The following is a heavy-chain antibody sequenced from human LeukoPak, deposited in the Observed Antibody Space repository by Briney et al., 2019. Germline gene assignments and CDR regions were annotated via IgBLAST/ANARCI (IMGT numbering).Heavy chain of an antibody. D-gene: IGHD2-2*01. J-gene: IGHJ4*02. Sequence: QAGGSLSLSCAASGLTFSSYEMNWVRQAPGKGVEWVSFIISSGTFLYNAASVMARFTISIDNATNSLYLQMISLRAEDTAVYYCSRKYCSSTSCLFDYWGQGTLVTVSS. V-gene: IGHV3-48*03. CDR1: GLTFSSYE. CDR2: IISSGTFL. CDR3: SRKYCSSTSCLFDY.